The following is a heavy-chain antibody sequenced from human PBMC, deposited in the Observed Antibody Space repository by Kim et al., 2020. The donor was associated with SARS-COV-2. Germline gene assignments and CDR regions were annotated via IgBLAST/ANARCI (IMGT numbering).Heavy chain of an antibody. D-gene: IGHD6-13*01. Sequence: SETLSLTCTVSGGSISSYYWSWIRQPPGKGLEWIGYIYYSGSTNYNPSLKSRVTISVDTSKNQFSLKLSSVTAADTAVYYCAREDSSSRFAYWGQGTLVTVSS. CDR3: AREDSSSRFAY. J-gene: IGHJ4*02. CDR2: IYYSGST. V-gene: IGHV4-59*12. CDR1: GGSISSYY.